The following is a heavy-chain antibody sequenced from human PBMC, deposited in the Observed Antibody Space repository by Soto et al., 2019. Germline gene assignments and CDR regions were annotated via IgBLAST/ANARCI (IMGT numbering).Heavy chain of an antibody. CDR3: ARASTLLTIFGVYYMDV. Sequence: GGSLRLSCAASGFTVSSNYMSWVRQAPGKGLEWVSVIYSGGSTYYADSVKGRFTISRHNSKNTLYLQMNSLRAEDTAVYYCARASTLLTIFGVYYMDVWGKGTTVTVSS. D-gene: IGHD3-3*01. J-gene: IGHJ6*03. CDR1: GFTVSSNY. V-gene: IGHV3-53*04. CDR2: IYSGGST.